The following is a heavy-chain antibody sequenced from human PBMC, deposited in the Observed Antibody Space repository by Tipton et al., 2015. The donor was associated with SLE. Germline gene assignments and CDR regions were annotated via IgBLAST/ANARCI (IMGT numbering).Heavy chain of an antibody. V-gene: IGHV1-2*02. CDR1: GYTFTDFN. Sequence: QSGAEVKKPGASLKVSCKASGYTFTDFNIHWVRQAPGQGLEWMGWVNPNSGGTNYAQKFQGRVTMTRDTSISTAYMELSRLRSDDTAVYYCARAGEVVVPADRGTNDYWGQGTLVTVSS. J-gene: IGHJ4*02. CDR2: VNPNSGGT. D-gene: IGHD2-2*01. CDR3: ARAGEVVVPADRGTNDY.